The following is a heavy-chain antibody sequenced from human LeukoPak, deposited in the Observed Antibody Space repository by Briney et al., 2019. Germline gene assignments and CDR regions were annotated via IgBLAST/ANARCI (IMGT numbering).Heavy chain of an antibody. CDR2: ISYDGSNK. Sequence: PGRSLRLSCAASGFTFSSYAMHWVRQAPGKGLEWVAVISYDGSNKYYADSVKGRFTISRDSSKNTLYLQMNSLRAEDTAVYYCARDPYSSSSPYYFDYWGQGTLVTVSS. CDR3: ARDPYSSSSPYYFDY. J-gene: IGHJ4*02. V-gene: IGHV3-30*01. D-gene: IGHD6-6*01. CDR1: GFTFSSYA.